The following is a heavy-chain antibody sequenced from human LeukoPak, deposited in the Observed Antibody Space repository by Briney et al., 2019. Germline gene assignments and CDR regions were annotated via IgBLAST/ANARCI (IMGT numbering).Heavy chain of an antibody. V-gene: IGHV4-59*12. J-gene: IGHJ4*02. CDR2: IYYSGST. CDR1: GGSISNYY. Sequence: SETLSLTCTVSGGSISNYYWSWIRQSPGKGLEWIGYIYYSGSTNYNPSLKSRVTISVDTSKSQFSLKLSSVTAADTAVYYCARGPPPDFDYWGQGTLVTVSS. CDR3: ARGPPPDFDY.